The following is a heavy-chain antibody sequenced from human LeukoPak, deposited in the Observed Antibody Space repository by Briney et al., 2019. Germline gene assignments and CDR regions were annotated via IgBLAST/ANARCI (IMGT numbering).Heavy chain of an antibody. CDR1: GYTFTSYG. CDR2: ISAYNGNT. J-gene: IGHJ4*02. V-gene: IGHV1-18*01. D-gene: IGHD3-10*01. Sequence: VASVKVSCKASGYTFTSYGISWVRQAPGQGLEWMGRISAYNGNTNYAQKLQGRVTMTTDTSTSTAYMELRSLRSDDTAVYYCARDSPLRGGDAPWNYWGQGTLVTVSS. CDR3: ARDSPLRGGDAPWNY.